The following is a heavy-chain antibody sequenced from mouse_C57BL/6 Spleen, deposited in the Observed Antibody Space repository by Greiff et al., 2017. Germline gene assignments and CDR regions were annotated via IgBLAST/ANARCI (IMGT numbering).Heavy chain of an antibody. V-gene: IGHV5-6*01. J-gene: IGHJ4*01. Sequence: EVQGVESGGDLVKPGGSLKLSCAASGFTFSSYGMSWVRQTPDKRLEWVATISSGGSYTYYPDSVKGRFPISRDNAKNTLYLQMSRLKAEDTAMYYCARQSSCAMDYWGQGTSVTVSS. CDR1: GFTFSSYG. CDR3: ARQSSCAMDY. D-gene: IGHD1-1*01. CDR2: ISSGGSYT.